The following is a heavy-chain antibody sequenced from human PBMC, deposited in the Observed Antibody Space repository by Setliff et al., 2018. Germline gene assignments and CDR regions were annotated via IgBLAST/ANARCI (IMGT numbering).Heavy chain of an antibody. CDR1: GYSFGDYI. CDR2: ISGHSGNA. D-gene: IGHD3-22*01. V-gene: IGHV1-18*04. Sequence: ASVKVSCKTSGYSFGDYIISWVRQAPGGGLEWVGWISGHSGNAYYAPSLQDRVTLTIDTSTSTAFMEMRSLRPDDTAVYYCARINFYVSSGYYYASDNWGQGTLVTVSS. J-gene: IGHJ4*02. CDR3: ARINFYVSSGYYYASDN.